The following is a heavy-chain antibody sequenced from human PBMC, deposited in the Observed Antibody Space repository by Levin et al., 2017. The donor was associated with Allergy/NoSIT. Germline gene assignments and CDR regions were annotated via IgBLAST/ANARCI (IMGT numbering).Heavy chain of an antibody. V-gene: IGHV3-23*01. Sequence: PGGSLRLSCAASGFTFSSYVMSWVRQAPGKGLEWVSGITSSGDGTYYADSVKGRFTISRDNSENTLYLQMNSLRSEDTAVYYCAKDRSGSGSGSLDYWSQGTLVTVSS. CDR3: AKDRSGSGSGSLDY. J-gene: IGHJ4*02. CDR1: GFTFSSYV. D-gene: IGHD3-10*01. CDR2: ITSSGDGT.